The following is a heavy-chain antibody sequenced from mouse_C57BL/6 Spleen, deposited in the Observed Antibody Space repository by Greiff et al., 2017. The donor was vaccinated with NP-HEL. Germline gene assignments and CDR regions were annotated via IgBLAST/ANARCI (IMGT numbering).Heavy chain of an antibody. CDR1: GYTFTSYW. D-gene: IGHD1-1*01. CDR3: ARRDYYGSRGYFDY. V-gene: IGHV1-50*01. CDR2: IDPSDSYT. Sequence: VQLHQPGAELVKPGASVKLSCKASGYTFTSYWMQWVKQRPGQGLEWIGEIDPSDSYTNYNQKFKGKATLTVDTSSSTAYMQLSSLTSEDSAVYYCARRDYYGSRGYFDYWGQGTTLTVSS. J-gene: IGHJ2*01.